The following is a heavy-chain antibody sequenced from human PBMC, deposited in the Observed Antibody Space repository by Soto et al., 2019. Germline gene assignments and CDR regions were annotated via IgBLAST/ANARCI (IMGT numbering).Heavy chain of an antibody. V-gene: IGHV3-23*01. CDR2: ISGSGGST. CDR3: APRGYYDSSGPVDY. Sequence: PWGSLRLSCAASGFTFSSYAISCFRHSPWKGLEWVSAISGSGGSTYYADSVKGRFTISRDNSKNTLYLQMNSLRAEDTAVYYCAPRGYYDSSGPVDYWGQGTLVTVSS. CDR1: GFTFSSYA. J-gene: IGHJ4*02. D-gene: IGHD3-22*01.